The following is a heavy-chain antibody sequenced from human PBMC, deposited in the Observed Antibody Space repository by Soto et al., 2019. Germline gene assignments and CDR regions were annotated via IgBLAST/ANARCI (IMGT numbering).Heavy chain of an antibody. J-gene: IGHJ6*02. V-gene: IGHV1-18*01. CDR2: INTHNGNT. D-gene: IGHD3-10*01. CDR3: ARDLQPVRGVLYYYYGMDV. CDR1: GYTFTTYG. Sequence: ASVKVSCKASGYTFTTYGISWVRQAPGEGLEWLGWINTHNGNTNYAQKLQGRVTMTTDTSTSTAYMELRSLRSDDTAVYYCARDLQPVRGVLYYYYGMDVWGQGTTVTVSS.